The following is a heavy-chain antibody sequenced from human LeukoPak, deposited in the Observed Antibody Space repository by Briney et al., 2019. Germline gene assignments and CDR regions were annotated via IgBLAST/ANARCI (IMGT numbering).Heavy chain of an antibody. V-gene: IGHV1-8*01. Sequence: ASVKVSCKASGYTFTSYDINWVRQATGQGLEWMGWMNPNSGSTGYAQKFQGRVTMTRNTSISPAYMELSSLRSEDTAVYYCARCIAAAATTYDAFDIWGQGTMVTVSS. CDR1: GYTFTSYD. CDR2: MNPNSGST. D-gene: IGHD6-13*01. J-gene: IGHJ3*02. CDR3: ARCIAAAATTYDAFDI.